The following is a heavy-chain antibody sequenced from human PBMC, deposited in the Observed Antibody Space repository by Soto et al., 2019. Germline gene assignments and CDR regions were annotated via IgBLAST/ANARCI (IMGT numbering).Heavy chain of an antibody. CDR3: VRDMVATMDDYCSYAVDV. CDR1: GYSFAGYR. J-gene: IGHJ6*02. D-gene: IGHD5-12*01. V-gene: IGHV1-2*02. CDR2: LNPQNGDT. Sequence: ASVKVSCKPSGYSFAGYRLHWVRQAPGQGLEWMGWLNPQNGDTNYAQKFRDRVTMTSDTSITTAYMDLSRLRSDDTATYYCVRDMVATMDDYCSYAVDVWGQGTLVTVSS.